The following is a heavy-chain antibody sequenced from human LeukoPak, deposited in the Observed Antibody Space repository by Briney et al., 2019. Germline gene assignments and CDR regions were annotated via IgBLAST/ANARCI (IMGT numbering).Heavy chain of an antibody. CDR3: AREAVSITMVRGVIPYFDY. CDR2: INPNSGGT. Sequence: ASVKVSCKASGYTFTGYYMHWVRQAPGLGLEWMGWINPNSGGTNYAQKFQGRVTMTRDTSISTAYMELSRLRSDDTAVYYCAREAVSITMVRGVIPYFDYWGQGTLVTVSS. D-gene: IGHD3-10*01. J-gene: IGHJ4*02. V-gene: IGHV1-2*02. CDR1: GYTFTGYY.